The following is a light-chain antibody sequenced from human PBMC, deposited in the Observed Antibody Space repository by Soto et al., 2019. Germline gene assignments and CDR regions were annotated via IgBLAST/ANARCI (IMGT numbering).Light chain of an antibody. CDR3: QQYNYWPPLT. V-gene: IGKV3-15*01. CDR2: GAS. J-gene: IGKJ5*01. CDR1: QSVSSN. Sequence: EIVMTQSPATLSVSRGERATLSCRASQSVSSNLAWYQQKPGQAPRLLIFGASTRATCIPARFSGSGSGTEFTLTISSLQSEDFAVYYCQQYNYWPPLTFGQGTRLEI.